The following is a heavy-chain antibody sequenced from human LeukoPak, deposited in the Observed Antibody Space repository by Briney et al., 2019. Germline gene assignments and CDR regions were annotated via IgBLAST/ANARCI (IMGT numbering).Heavy chain of an antibody. CDR1: GGSISSSSYY. Sequence: PSETLSLTCTVSGGSISSSSYYWGWIRQPPGKGLEWIGSIYYSGSTYYNPPLKSRVTISVDTSKNQFSLKLSSVTAADTAVYYCASIRNYYDSSGYSSYAFDIWGQGTMVTVSS. J-gene: IGHJ3*02. CDR2: IYYSGST. V-gene: IGHV4-39*01. CDR3: ASIRNYYDSSGYSSYAFDI. D-gene: IGHD3-22*01.